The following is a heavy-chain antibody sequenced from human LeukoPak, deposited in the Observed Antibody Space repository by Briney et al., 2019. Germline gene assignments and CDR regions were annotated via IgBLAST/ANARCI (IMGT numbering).Heavy chain of an antibody. Sequence: GASVKVSCKASGYTFTGYYMHWVRQAPGQGLEWMGWINPNSGGTNYAQKFQGRVTMTRDTSISTAYMELSRLRSDDTAVYYCASPGGTTGTTGAFDIWGQGTMVTVSS. CDR2: INPNSGGT. J-gene: IGHJ3*02. CDR3: ASPGGTTGTTGAFDI. D-gene: IGHD1-1*01. CDR1: GYTFTGYY. V-gene: IGHV1-2*02.